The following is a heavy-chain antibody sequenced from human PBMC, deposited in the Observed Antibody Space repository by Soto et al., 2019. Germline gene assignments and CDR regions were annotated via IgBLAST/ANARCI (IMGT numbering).Heavy chain of an antibody. V-gene: IGHV4-31*03. CDR1: GGSISSGGYY. CDR3: AGVRWDSNYDH. CDR2: IYYSGST. Sequence: PSETLSLTCTVSGGSISSGGYYWSWIRQHPGKGLEWIGYIYYSGSTYYNPSLKSRVTISVDTSKNQFSLKLSSVTAADTAVYYCAGVRWDSNYDHWGQGTLVTVSS. D-gene: IGHD4-4*01. J-gene: IGHJ5*02.